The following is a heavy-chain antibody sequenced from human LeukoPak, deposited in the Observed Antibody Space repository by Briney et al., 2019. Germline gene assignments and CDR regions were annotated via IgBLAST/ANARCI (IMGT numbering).Heavy chain of an antibody. J-gene: IGHJ5*02. CDR1: GGSFSGYY. D-gene: IGHD3-10*01. V-gene: IGHV4-34*01. CDR3: ARAGGLGTYYPNWFDP. CDR2: INHSGSN. Sequence: SETLSLTCAVYGGSFSGYYWSWIRPPPGKGLEWIGEINHSGSNNYNPSLKSRVTISVDTSKNQFSLKLSSVTAADTAVYYCARAGGLGTYYPNWFDPWGQGTLVTVSS.